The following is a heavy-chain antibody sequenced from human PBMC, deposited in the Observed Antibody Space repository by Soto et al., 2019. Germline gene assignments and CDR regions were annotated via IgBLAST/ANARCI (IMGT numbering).Heavy chain of an antibody. CDR3: ARQDIVANGGYFYYYYGMDV. D-gene: IGHD5-12*01. CDR1: GYSLTSYW. Sequence: PGESLKISCKGSGYSLTSYWISWVRQMPGKGLEWMGRIDPSDSYTNYSPSFQGHVTISADKSISTAYLQWSSLKASDTAMYYCARQDIVANGGYFYYYYGMDVWGQGTTVTVSS. CDR2: IDPSDSYT. J-gene: IGHJ6*02. V-gene: IGHV5-10-1*01.